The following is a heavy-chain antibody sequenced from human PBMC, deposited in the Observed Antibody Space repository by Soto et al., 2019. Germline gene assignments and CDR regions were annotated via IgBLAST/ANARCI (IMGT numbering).Heavy chain of an antibody. D-gene: IGHD6-13*01. Sequence: QVQLQESGPGLMKPSGTLSLTCAVSGVSISSHDWWTWVRQPPGKGLEWIGESHQSGNSNYNSSRGSRVTIKVDKSRIQPLLKLTSVTVAETAVYYCAPRDSGRICWGKGNLVSVSS. J-gene: IGHJ4*02. CDR3: APRDSGRIC. V-gene: IGHV4-4*02. CDR2: SHQSGNS. CDR1: GVSISSHDW.